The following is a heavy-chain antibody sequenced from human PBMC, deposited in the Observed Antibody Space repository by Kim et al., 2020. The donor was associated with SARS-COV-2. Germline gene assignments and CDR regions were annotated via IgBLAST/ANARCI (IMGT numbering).Heavy chain of an antibody. CDR3: AKGQVVPADVREFDY. D-gene: IGHD2-2*01. J-gene: IGHJ4*02. V-gene: IGHV3-30*02. Sequence: DSVKGRFTISRDNSKNTLYLQMNSLRAEDTAVYYCAKGQVVPADVREFDYWGQGTLVTVSS.